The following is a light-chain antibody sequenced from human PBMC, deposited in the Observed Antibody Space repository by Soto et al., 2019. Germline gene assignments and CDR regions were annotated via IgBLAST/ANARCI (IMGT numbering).Light chain of an antibody. CDR2: EGS. CDR3: CSYAGSRTVV. J-gene: IGLJ2*01. CDR1: SSDVGSYNL. V-gene: IGLV2-23*01. Sequence: QSALTRPASVSGSPGQSITISCTGTSSDVGSYNLVSWYQQHPGKAPKLMIYEGSKRPSGVSNRFSGSKSGNTASLTISGLQAEDEADYYCCSYAGSRTVVFGGGTKLTVL.